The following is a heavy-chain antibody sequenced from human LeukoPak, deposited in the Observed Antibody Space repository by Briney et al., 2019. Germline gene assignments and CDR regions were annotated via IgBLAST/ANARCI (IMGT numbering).Heavy chain of an antibody. Sequence: SVKVSCKASGGTFSSYAISWVRQAPGQGLEWMGGIIPIFGTANYAQKCQGRVKITADESTSTAYMELSSLRSEDTAGYYCARVRRHSSSLYSPPPGPFDYWGQGTLVTVSS. CDR3: ARVRRHSSSLYSPPPGPFDY. CDR1: GGTFSSYA. CDR2: IIPIFGTA. D-gene: IGHD6-13*01. V-gene: IGHV1-69*01. J-gene: IGHJ4*02.